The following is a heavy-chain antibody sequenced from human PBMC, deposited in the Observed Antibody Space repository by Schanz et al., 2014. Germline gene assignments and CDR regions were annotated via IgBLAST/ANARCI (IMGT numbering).Heavy chain of an antibody. V-gene: IGHV1-69*02. CDR2: FIPILDVG. Sequence: QVQLVQSEAEVKKPGSSVKVSCKASRSTFSSYTISWVRQARGQGLEWVGSFIPILDVGNYAHQFQARVTFTADKSTSTAYMELSNLRYEHTALYCCARGTRPGTFDIWGQGTMVTVSS. CDR1: RSTFSSYT. CDR3: ARGTRPGTFDI. J-gene: IGHJ3*02. D-gene: IGHD2-2*01.